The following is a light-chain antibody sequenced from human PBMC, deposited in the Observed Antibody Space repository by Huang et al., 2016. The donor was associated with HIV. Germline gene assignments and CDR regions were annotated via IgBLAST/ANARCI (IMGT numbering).Light chain of an antibody. V-gene: IGKV1-39*01. CDR3: QQSYSTPRT. CDR2: AAS. J-gene: IGKJ2*01. Sequence: DNQMTQSPSSLSASVGDRVTITCRASQTIGSYLNWYQHKPGKAPKLLIYAASSLQSGVPSRFSGSGSGTDFTLTISSLQPEDFGTYYCQQSYSTPRTFGQGTKLEIK. CDR1: QTIGSY.